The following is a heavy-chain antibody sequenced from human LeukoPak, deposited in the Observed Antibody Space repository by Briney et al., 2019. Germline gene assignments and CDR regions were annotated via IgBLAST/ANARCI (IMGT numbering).Heavy chain of an antibody. CDR1: GGSFSGYY. D-gene: IGHD5-24*01. Sequence: SETLSLTCAVYGGSFSGYYWSWIRQPPGKGLEWIGEIYHSGSTNYNPSLKSRVTISVDKSKNQFSLKLSSVTAADTAVYYCAREGRDGYNLGYWGQGTLVIVSS. J-gene: IGHJ4*02. V-gene: IGHV4-34*01. CDR2: IYHSGST. CDR3: AREGRDGYNLGY.